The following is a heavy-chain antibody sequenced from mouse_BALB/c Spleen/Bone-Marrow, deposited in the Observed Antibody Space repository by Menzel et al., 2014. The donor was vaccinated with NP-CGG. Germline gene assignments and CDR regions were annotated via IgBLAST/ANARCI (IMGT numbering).Heavy chain of an antibody. D-gene: IGHD2-14*01. J-gene: IGHJ2*01. CDR3: ARYRLGTYFDY. V-gene: IGHV14-3*02. CDR2: IDPANGNT. CDR1: GFNIKDTY. Sequence: EVQVVESGAELVKPGASVRLSCTASGFNIKDTYMDWVKQRPEQGPEWIGRIDPANGNTKYDPKFQGKATITADTSSNTAYLQLSSLTSEDTAVYYCARYRLGTYFDYWGQGTTLTVSS.